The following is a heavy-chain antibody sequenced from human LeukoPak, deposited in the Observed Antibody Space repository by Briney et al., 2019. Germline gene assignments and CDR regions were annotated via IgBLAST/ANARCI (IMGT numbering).Heavy chain of an antibody. Sequence: KPSETLSLTCAVYGGSFSGYYWSWIRQPPGKGLEWIGEINHIGSTNYNPSLKSRVTISVDTSKNQFSLKLSSVTAADTAVYYCARGKKYPGIAAAGAPYYYYYMDVWGKGTTVTVSS. J-gene: IGHJ6*03. CDR3: ARGKKYPGIAAAGAPYYYYYMDV. D-gene: IGHD6-13*01. V-gene: IGHV4-34*01. CDR2: INHIGST. CDR1: GGSFSGYY.